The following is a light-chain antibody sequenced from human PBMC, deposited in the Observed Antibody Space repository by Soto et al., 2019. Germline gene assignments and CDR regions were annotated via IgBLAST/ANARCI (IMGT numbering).Light chain of an antibody. J-gene: IGKJ2*01. CDR2: GAS. Sequence: EKVMTQSPATLSVSPGERATLSCRASHSVSSNLAWYQQKPGQAPRLLIYGASTRATGIPVRFSGSGSGXEXTXXXXXXXSXDFAIYYCQQYNNWPPMYTFGQGTKLEIK. V-gene: IGKV3-15*01. CDR1: HSVSSN. CDR3: QQYNNWPPMYT.